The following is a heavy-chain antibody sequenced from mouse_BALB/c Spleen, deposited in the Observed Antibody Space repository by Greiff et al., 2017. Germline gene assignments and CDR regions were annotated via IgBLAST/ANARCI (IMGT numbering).Heavy chain of an antibody. V-gene: IGHV5-12-1*01. CDR3: ARHSSPSYAMDY. CDR1: GFAFSSYD. CDR2: ISSGGGST. J-gene: IGHJ4*01. Sequence: EVKLMESGGDLVKPGGSLKLSCAASGFAFSSYDMYWVRQTPEKRLEWVAYISSGGGSTYYPDTVKGRFTISRDNAKNTLYLQMSSLKSEDTAMYYCARHSSPSYAMDYWGQGTSVTVSS. D-gene: IGHD6-1*01.